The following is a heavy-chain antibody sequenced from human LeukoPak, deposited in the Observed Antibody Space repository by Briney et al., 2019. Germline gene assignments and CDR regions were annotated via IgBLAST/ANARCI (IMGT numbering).Heavy chain of an antibody. J-gene: IGHJ4*02. V-gene: IGHV4-39*01. Sequence: SETLSLTCTVSGGSISSSNYYWGWIRQPPGKGLEWIGSIYYRGSTYYNPSLKSRVTISVGTSENQFSLKVTSVTAADTAVYYCARTYHYDSSGYFLPPYFDYWGQGTLVTVSS. CDR1: GGSISSSNYY. D-gene: IGHD3-22*01. CDR3: ARTYHYDSSGYFLPPYFDY. CDR2: IYYRGST.